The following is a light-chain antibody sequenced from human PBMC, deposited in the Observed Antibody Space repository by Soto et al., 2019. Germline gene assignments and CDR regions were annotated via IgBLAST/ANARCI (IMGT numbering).Light chain of an antibody. V-gene: IGLV2-23*02. CDR1: SIDVGSYNL. CDR2: EVS. Sequence: QSVLTQPASVSGSPGQSITISCTGTSIDVGSYNLVSWYQQHPGKAPKLMIYEVSKRPSGVSNRFSGSKSGNTASLTISGLQAEDEADYYCCSYAGSSTVVFGGGTKLTVL. CDR3: CSYAGSSTVV. J-gene: IGLJ2*01.